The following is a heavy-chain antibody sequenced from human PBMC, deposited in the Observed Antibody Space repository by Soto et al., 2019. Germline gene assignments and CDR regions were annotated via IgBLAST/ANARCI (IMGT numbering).Heavy chain of an antibody. CDR2: ISSSSSNI. CDR1: GFTFSSYS. D-gene: IGHD6-13*01. V-gene: IGHV3-21*01. Sequence: EVQLVESGGCLVKPGGSLRLSCAASGFTFSSYSMNWVRQAPGKGLEWVSSISSSSSNIYYADSVKGRFTISRDNAKNSLDLQNKSLRDEDTAVYYCARVGLAAAGYCDYGMDVWGQGTTVTVSS. CDR3: ARVGLAAAGYCDYGMDV. J-gene: IGHJ6*02.